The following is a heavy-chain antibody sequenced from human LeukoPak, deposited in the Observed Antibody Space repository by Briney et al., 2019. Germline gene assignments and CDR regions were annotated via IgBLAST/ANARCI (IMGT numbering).Heavy chain of an antibody. V-gene: IGHV4-59*01. CDR3: AAHKGIVFWSDQSGLSAFDI. CDR1: GGSISSYY. CDR2: IYYSGST. J-gene: IGHJ3*02. Sequence: SETLSLTCTVSGGSISSYYWSWIRQPPGKGLEWIGYIYYSGSTNYNPSLKSRVTISVDTSKNQLSLKLSSVTAADTAVYYCAAHKGIVFWSDQSGLSAFDIWGQGTMVTVSS. D-gene: IGHD3-3*01.